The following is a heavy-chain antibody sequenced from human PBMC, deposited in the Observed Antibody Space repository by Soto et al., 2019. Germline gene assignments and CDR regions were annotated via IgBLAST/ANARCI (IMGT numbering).Heavy chain of an antibody. J-gene: IGHJ4*02. CDR2: ISSSSSYI. CDR3: ARAPDDYGDYELTY. D-gene: IGHD4-17*01. CDR1: GFTFSSYS. V-gene: IGHV3-21*01. Sequence: GGSLRLSCAASGFTFSSYSMNWVRQAPGKGLEWVSSISSSSSYIYYADSVKGRFTISRDNAKNSLYLQMNSLRAEDTAVYYCARAPDDYGDYELTYWGQGTLVTVSS.